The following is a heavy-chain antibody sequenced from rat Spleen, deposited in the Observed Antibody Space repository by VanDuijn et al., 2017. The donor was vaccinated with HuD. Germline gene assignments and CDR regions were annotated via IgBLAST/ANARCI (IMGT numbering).Heavy chain of an antibody. Sequence: QVQLKESGPGLVQPSQTLSLTCTVSGFSLTNYHVHWVRQPPGKGLEWMGLMWNDGDTSYTSSLKSRLSISRETSRSQVFLKMNSLQTEDTATYYCARANRDTYAHFDYWGQGVMVTVSS. CDR3: ARANRDTYAHFDY. D-gene: IGHD2-5*01. J-gene: IGHJ2*01. V-gene: IGHV2-32*01. CDR1: GFSLTNYH. CDR2: MWNDGDT.